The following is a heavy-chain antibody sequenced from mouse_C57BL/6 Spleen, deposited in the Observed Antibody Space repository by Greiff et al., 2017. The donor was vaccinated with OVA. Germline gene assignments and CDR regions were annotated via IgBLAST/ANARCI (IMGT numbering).Heavy chain of an antibody. CDR1: GYSFTDYN. Sequence: EVQLQQSGPELVKPGASVKISCQASGYSFTDYNMNWVKQSNGKSLEWIGVINPNYGTTSYNQKFKGKATLTVDQSSSTAYMQLNSLTSEDSAVYYCARSPLITTVVATENYFDYWGQGTTLTVSS. V-gene: IGHV1-39*01. CDR3: ARSPLITTVVATENYFDY. CDR2: INPNYGTT. J-gene: IGHJ2*01. D-gene: IGHD1-1*01.